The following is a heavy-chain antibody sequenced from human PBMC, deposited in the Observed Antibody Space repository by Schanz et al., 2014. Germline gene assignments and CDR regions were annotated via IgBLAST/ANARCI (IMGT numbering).Heavy chain of an antibody. V-gene: IGHV3-48*01. CDR2: ISGSGNTI. CDR3: VKDLQRELLRDDHYYGMDV. CDR1: GFTFSSHS. Sequence: EVQLVESGGNLVQPGGSLRLSCVASGFTFSSHSMNWVRQAPGQGLEWLSYISGSGNTIYYADSVKGRFTTSRDNSKNAMYLQMNSLRAEDTAVYYCVKDLQRELLRDDHYYGMDVWGQGTTVTVSS. D-gene: IGHD1-26*01. J-gene: IGHJ6*02.